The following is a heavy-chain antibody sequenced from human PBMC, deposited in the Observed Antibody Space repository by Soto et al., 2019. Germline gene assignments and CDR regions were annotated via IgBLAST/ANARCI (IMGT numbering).Heavy chain of an antibody. CDR2: IYCEDDK. J-gene: IGHJ3*02. V-gene: IGHV2-5*02. CDR3: AHRRGYDAFDI. D-gene: IGHD5-12*01. Sequence: QITLKESGPTLVKPTQTLTLTCAFSGFSLSISGVGVGWIRQPPGKALEWLALIYCEDDKRYSPSLKSRLTITKDPSKSQVVLTMTNMDPVDTATYFCAHRRGYDAFDIWGQGTMVTVSS. CDR1: GFSLSISGVG.